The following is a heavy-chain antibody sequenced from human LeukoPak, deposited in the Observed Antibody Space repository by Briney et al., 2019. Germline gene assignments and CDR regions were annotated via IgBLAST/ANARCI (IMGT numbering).Heavy chain of an antibody. J-gene: IGHJ4*02. V-gene: IGHV3-74*01. CDR3: AKDISGWYEGFDY. CDR2: INTDGSST. CDR1: GFTFSSYW. D-gene: IGHD6-19*01. Sequence: PGGSLRLSCAASGFTFSSYWMHWVRQAPGKGLVWVSRINTDGSSTSYADSVKGRFTISRDNAKNTLYLQMNSLRAEDTALYYCAKDISGWYEGFDYWGQGTLVTVSS.